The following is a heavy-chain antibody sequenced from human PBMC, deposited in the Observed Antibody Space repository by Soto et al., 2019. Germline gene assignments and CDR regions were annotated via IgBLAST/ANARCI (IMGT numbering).Heavy chain of an antibody. Sequence: PGGSLRLSCVASGFTLSDHWMHWVRQRPGKGLEWVSRIYTTTNYADSVKGRFIISRDNAKNTLYLQMNDLRDEDTAVYYCLRGASGYGNFDYW. D-gene: IGHD5-12*01. CDR3: LRGASGYGNFDY. CDR1: GFTLSDHW. J-gene: IGHJ4*01. CDR2: IYTTT. V-gene: IGHV3-74*01.